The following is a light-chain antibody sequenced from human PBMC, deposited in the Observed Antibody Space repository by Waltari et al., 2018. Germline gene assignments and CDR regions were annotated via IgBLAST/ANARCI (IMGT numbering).Light chain of an antibody. CDR2: DVS. Sequence: QSALTQPASVSGSPGQSITISCTGTSSDVGGYNYVSWYQQHPGKAPKLMMYDVSNRPSGVSNRCSGSKSGNTASLTISGLQAEDEAHYYCSSYISSDTLELFGGGTSLTV. CDR1: SSDVGGYNY. J-gene: IGLJ2*01. CDR3: SSYISSDTLEL. V-gene: IGLV2-14*03.